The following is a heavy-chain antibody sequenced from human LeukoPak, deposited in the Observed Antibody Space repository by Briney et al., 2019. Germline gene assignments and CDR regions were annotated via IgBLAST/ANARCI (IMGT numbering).Heavy chain of an antibody. J-gene: IGHJ4*02. Sequence: PGGSLRLSCAASGFTFSSYAMSWVRQAPGKGLEWVSTISVSGGNTYYADSVKGRFTISRDNSKNTLYLQMNSLRVEDTAVYYCARSRSSGFDSWGQGTLVTVSS. CDR2: ISVSGGNT. CDR1: GFTFSSYA. V-gene: IGHV3-23*01. D-gene: IGHD1-26*01. CDR3: ARSRSSGFDS.